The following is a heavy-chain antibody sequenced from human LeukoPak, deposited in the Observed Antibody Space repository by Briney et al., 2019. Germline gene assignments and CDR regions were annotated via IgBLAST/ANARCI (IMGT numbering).Heavy chain of an antibody. J-gene: IGHJ6*02. CDR2: ISYDGSNK. Sequence: GGSLRLSCAASGFTFSSYAMHWVRQAPGKGLEWVAVISYDGSNKYYADSVKGRFTNSRDNSKNTLYLQMNSLRAEDTAVYYCATSSGYYYYGMDVWGQGTTVTVSS. CDR3: ATSSGYYYYGMDV. CDR1: GFTFSSYA. D-gene: IGHD3-22*01. V-gene: IGHV3-30-3*01.